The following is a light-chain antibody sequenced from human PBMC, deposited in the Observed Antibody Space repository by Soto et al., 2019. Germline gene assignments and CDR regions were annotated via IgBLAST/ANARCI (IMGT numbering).Light chain of an antibody. Sequence: QSALTQPASLSGSPGQSVTISCSGTTSDFVNYNYVSSYQHHPGKAPQLILYEVSNRPSWVSSRFSGSKSGNTASLTISGLQAEDEAYYYCSSYTVSTDVVFGGGTKLTVL. CDR2: EVS. V-gene: IGLV2-14*01. J-gene: IGLJ2*01. CDR3: SSYTVSTDVV. CDR1: TSDFVNYNY.